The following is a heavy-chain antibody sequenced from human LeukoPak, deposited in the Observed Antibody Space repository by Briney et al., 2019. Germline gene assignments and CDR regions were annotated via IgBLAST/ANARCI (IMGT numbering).Heavy chain of an antibody. CDR2: IYSGGST. D-gene: IGHD2-15*01. CDR1: GFTFNTYT. Sequence: GGSLRLSCAASGFTFNTYTMNWVRQAPGKGLEWVSVIYSGGSTYYADSVKGRFTISRDNSKNTLYLQMNSLRAEDTAVYYCARCGGSCYSAFDYWGQGTLVTVSS. V-gene: IGHV3-66*01. CDR3: ARCGGSCYSAFDY. J-gene: IGHJ4*02.